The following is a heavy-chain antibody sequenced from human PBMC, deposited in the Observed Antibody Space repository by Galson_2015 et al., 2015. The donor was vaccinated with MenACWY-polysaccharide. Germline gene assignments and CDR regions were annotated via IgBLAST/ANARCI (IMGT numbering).Heavy chain of an antibody. CDR3: AKASQWGAAAVGSFDH. CDR1: GYTFTSYD. V-gene: IGHV3-23*01. CDR2: ISGSGTDI. Sequence: SCKASGYTFTSYDINWVRQAPGKGLEWVAVISGSGTDIRYADSVKGRFTISRDTSKSTLYLQMNSLRAEDTAKYYCAKASQWGAAAVGSFDHWGQGTLVTVSS. D-gene: IGHD6-13*01. J-gene: IGHJ4*02.